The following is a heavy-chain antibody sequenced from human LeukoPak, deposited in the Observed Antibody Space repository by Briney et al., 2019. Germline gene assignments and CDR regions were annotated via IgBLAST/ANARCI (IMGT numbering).Heavy chain of an antibody. J-gene: IGHJ6*03. V-gene: IGHV4-34*01. CDR3: ARGRGDYSSGWYVGYYYYYYMDV. D-gene: IGHD6-19*01. CDR1: GGSFSGYY. Sequence: PSETLSLTCAVYGGSFSGYYWSCIRQPPRKGLEWSWQINHSGSTNYNPSLKSRVTISVDTSKNQFSLKLSSVTAADTAVYYCARGRGDYSSGWYVGYYYYYYMDVWGKGTTVTVSS. CDR2: INHSGST.